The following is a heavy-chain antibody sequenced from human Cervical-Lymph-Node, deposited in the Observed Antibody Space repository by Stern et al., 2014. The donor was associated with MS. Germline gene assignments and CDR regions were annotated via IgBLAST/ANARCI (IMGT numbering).Heavy chain of an antibody. CDR3: ARHQGGIAAN. CDR1: GGSFNSLD. J-gene: IGHJ4*02. Sequence: QVQLVQSGPEVKKPESSVKVSCTASGGSFNSLDINWVRQTPGQGLEWLGGVTPMFGTVNYAKDFQGRVTFTADESTSTAYMELSSLRSEDTAVYYCARHQGGIAANWGQGTLVTVSS. D-gene: IGHD6-13*01. V-gene: IGHV1-69*01. CDR2: VTPMFGTV.